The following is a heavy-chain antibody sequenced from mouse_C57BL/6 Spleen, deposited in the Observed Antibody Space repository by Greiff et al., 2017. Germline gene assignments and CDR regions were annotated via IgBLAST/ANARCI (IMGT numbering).Heavy chain of an antibody. CDR2: ISNGGGST. Sequence: DVMLVESGGGLVQPGGSLKLSCAASGFTFSDYYMYWVRQTPEKRLEWVAYISNGGGSTYYPDTVKGRFTISRDNAKNTLYLQMSRLKSEDTAMYYCARRGSSYGYFDVWGTGTTVTVSS. J-gene: IGHJ1*03. CDR3: ARRGSSYGYFDV. V-gene: IGHV5-12*01. D-gene: IGHD1-1*01. CDR1: GFTFSDYY.